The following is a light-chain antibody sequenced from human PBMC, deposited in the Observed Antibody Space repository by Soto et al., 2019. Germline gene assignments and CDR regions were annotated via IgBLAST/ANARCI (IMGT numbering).Light chain of an antibody. CDR1: QSVSRSY. V-gene: IGKV3D-20*02. J-gene: IGKJ1*01. CDR3: QQRSNWPPWT. Sequence: EIVLTQSPGTVSLSPGERATLSCRASQSVSRSYLAWYQLKPGQAPRLLIYGASTRATGIPARFSGSESGTEFTLTISSLQSEDFAVYYCQQRSNWPPWTFGQGTKVDI. CDR2: GAS.